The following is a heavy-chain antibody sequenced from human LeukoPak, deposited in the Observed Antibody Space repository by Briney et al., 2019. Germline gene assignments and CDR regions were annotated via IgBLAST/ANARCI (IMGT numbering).Heavy chain of an antibody. Sequence: GGSLRLSCAASGFTVSSNYMSWVRQAPGKGLEWVSVIYSGGSTYYADSVKGRFTISRDNSKNTLYLQMNSLRAEDTAVYYCARDLGSTWGLGYWGQETLVTVSS. J-gene: IGHJ4*02. CDR3: ARDLGSTWGLGY. CDR2: IYSGGST. V-gene: IGHV3-53*01. D-gene: IGHD6-13*01. CDR1: GFTVSSNY.